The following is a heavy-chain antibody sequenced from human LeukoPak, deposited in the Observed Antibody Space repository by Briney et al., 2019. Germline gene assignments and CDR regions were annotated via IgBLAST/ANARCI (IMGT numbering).Heavy chain of an antibody. V-gene: IGHV3-30*04. CDR3: AREISTTVTINWFDP. CDR1: GFTFSSYA. J-gene: IGHJ5*02. D-gene: IGHD4-17*01. CDR2: ISYDGSNK. Sequence: PGGSLRLSCAASGFTFSSYAMHWVRQAPGKGLEGVAVISYDGSNKYYADSVKGRFTISRDNSKNTLYLQMNSLRAEDTAVYYCAREISTTVTINWFDPWGQGTLVTVSS.